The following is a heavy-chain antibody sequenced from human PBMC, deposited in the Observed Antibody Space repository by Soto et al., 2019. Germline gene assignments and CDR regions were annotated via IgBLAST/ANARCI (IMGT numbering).Heavy chain of an antibody. D-gene: IGHD6-13*01. Sequence: PGGSLRLSCAASGLNFSSYAMSWVRQTPGKGLEWVSAISGSGGSTYYADSVKGRFAISRDNSKNTLYLQMNSLRAEDTAVYYCAKDQGYSSTRRYDAFDIWGQGTMVTVSS. J-gene: IGHJ3*02. CDR2: ISGSGGST. V-gene: IGHV3-23*01. CDR1: GLNFSSYA. CDR3: AKDQGYSSTRRYDAFDI.